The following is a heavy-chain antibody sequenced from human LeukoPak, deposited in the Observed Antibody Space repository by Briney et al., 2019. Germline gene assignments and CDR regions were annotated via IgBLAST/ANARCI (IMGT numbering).Heavy chain of an antibody. V-gene: IGHV3-30*18. CDR3: AKPDTETDIVVVVAVPPPFDY. CDR1: GFTFRTYG. D-gene: IGHD2-15*01. CDR2: ISYDGSNK. J-gene: IGHJ4*02. Sequence: GGSLRLSCAASGFTFRTYGMHWARQAPGKGLEWVAVISYDGSNKYYADSVKGRFTISRDNSKNTLYLQMNSLRAEDTAVYYCAKPDTETDIVVVVAVPPPFDYWGQGTLVTVSS.